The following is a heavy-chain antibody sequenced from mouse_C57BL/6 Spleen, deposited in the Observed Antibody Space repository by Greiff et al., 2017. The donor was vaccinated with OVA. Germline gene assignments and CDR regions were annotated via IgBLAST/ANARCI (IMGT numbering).Heavy chain of an antibody. Sequence: QVQLKQPGAELVRPGSSVKLSCKASGYTFTSYWMHWVKQRPIQGLEWIGNIDPSDSETHYNQKFKDKATLTVDKSSSTAYMQLSSLTSEDSAVYYCARSGLRYLDYWGQGTTLTVSS. CDR1: GYTFTSYW. D-gene: IGHD1-1*01. V-gene: IGHV1-52*01. CDR2: IDPSDSET. J-gene: IGHJ2*01. CDR3: ARSGLRYLDY.